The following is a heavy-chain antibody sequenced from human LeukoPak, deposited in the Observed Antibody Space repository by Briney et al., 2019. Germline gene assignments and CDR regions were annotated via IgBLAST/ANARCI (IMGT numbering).Heavy chain of an antibody. Sequence: GASVKVSCKASGYTFSSYGISWVRQAPGQGLEWMGWINPNSGGTNYAQKFQGRVTMTRDTSISTAYMEPSRLRSDDTAVYYCARAIGRWLQLRGAFDIWGQGTMVTVSS. CDR3: ARAIGRWLQLRGAFDI. CDR2: INPNSGGT. CDR1: GYTFSSYG. J-gene: IGHJ3*02. D-gene: IGHD5-24*01. V-gene: IGHV1-2*02.